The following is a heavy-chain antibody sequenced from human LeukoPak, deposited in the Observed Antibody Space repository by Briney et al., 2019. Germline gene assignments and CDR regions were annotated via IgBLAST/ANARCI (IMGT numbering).Heavy chain of an antibody. V-gene: IGHV4-59*01. CDR2: IYYSGSP. J-gene: IGHJ5*02. CDR3: ARDRGGDFWGGYQNWFDP. CDR1: GGPISSYY. Sequence: SEPLSLTCTVSGGPISSYYWSWIRQPPGKGLEWIGYIYYSGSPNYNPSLKSRVTISVDTSKNQYSLKLSAVTAADTAVYYCARDRGGDFWGGYQNWFDPWGQGTLVTVSS. D-gene: IGHD3-3*01.